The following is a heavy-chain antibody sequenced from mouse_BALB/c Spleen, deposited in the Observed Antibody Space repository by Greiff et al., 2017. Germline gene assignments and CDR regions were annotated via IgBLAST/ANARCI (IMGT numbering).Heavy chain of an antibody. CDR1: GFSLTSYG. D-gene: IGHD4-1*01. J-gene: IGHJ3*01. V-gene: IGHV2-9*02. CDR3: AREGGLSLGRGFAY. Sequence: QVQLQQSGPGLVAPSQSLSITCTVSGFSLTSYGVHWVRQPPGKGLEWLGVIWAGGSTNYNSALMSRLSISKDNSKSQVFLKMNSLQTDDTAMYYCAREGGLSLGRGFAYWGQGTLVTVSA. CDR2: IWAGGST.